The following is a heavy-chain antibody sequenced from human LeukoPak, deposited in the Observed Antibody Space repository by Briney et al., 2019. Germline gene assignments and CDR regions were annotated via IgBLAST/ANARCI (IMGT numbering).Heavy chain of an antibody. V-gene: IGHV3-66*02. D-gene: IGHD3-22*01. J-gene: IGHJ4*02. CDR3: ARDSPKSTYYYDSSGYYLDY. Sequence: GGSLRLSCAASGFTLSSNYMSWVRQAPGKGLEGVSVIYSGGSTYYADSVKGRFTISRDNSKNTLYLQMSSLRAEDTAVYYCARDSPKSTYYYDSSGYYLDYWGQGTLVTVSS. CDR1: GFTLSSNY. CDR2: IYSGGST.